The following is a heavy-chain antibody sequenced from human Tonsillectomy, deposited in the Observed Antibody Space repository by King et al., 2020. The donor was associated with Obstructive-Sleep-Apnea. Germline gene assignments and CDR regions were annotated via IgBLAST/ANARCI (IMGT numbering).Heavy chain of an antibody. CDR3: ARVDFGDYKFDY. V-gene: IGHV4-34*01. CDR1: GGSFSGHY. J-gene: IGHJ4*02. Sequence: VQLQQWGAGLLKPSGTLSLTCAVYGGSFSGHYWSWIRQPPGKGLEWIGEINHSGSTNNSPSLKRRVTISVDRSKNQFSLKLSSVTAAETAVYYCARVDFGDYKFDYWGQGTLVTVSS. CDR2: INHSGST. D-gene: IGHD4-17*01.